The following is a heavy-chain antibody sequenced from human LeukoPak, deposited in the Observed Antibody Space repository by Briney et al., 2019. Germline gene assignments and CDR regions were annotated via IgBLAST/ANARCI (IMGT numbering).Heavy chain of an antibody. J-gene: IGHJ4*02. Sequence: GGSLRLSCAASGFSFSTYWMYWVRQAPGKGLEWVANIKQDGSHKYYVDSVKGRFTISRDNAKNSLYLQMNSLRVEDTAVYYCVREEGYWGQGTLVTVSS. CDR3: VREEGY. V-gene: IGHV3-7*01. CDR1: GFSFSTYW. CDR2: IKQDGSHK.